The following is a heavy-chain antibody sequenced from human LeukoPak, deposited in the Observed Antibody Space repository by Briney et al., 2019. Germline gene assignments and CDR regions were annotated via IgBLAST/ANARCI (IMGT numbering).Heavy chain of an antibody. Sequence: GESLRFSCAAPGFSFSSYGMHWVRQAPGKWLEWVAAILYDGCNEYYQDSVRGRFTISRDNSNNTLYLQMNILRSEDTAVYYCAREREGSYGDFPSYYYFYYLDVWGKGTTVTVSS. CDR2: ILYDGCNE. V-gene: IGHV3-33*01. J-gene: IGHJ6*03. CDR1: GFSFSSYG. CDR3: AREREGSYGDFPSYYYFYYLDV. D-gene: IGHD4-17*01.